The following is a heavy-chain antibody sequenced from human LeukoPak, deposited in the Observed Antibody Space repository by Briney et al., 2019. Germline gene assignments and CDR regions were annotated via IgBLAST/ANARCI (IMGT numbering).Heavy chain of an antibody. D-gene: IGHD6-13*01. Sequence: ASVKVSCKASGYTFTSYDINWVRQATGQGLEWMGWMNPNSGNTGYAQKFQGRVTMTRNTSISTAYMELSSLRSEDTAVYYCARGYSRSLRHFYYGMDVWGQGTTVTVSS. CDR2: MNPNSGNT. CDR1: GYTFTSYD. CDR3: ARGYSRSLRHFYYGMDV. V-gene: IGHV1-8*01. J-gene: IGHJ6*02.